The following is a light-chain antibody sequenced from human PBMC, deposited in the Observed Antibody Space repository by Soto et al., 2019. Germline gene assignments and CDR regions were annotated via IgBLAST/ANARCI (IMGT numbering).Light chain of an antibody. J-gene: IGKJ4*01. Sequence: EIVLTQSPGTLSLSPGERATLSCRASQSVGRDFLAWYQQKPGQAPRLLIYHASNRATGIPDRFSGSGSGTHFTLTISRLEPEDFADFYCQQYASSPLTFGGGTKVEIK. V-gene: IGKV3-20*01. CDR1: QSVGRDF. CDR2: HAS. CDR3: QQYASSPLT.